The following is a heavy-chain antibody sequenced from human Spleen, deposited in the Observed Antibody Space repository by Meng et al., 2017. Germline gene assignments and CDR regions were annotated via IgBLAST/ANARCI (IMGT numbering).Heavy chain of an antibody. D-gene: IGHD3-10*01. V-gene: IGHV3-43D*03. J-gene: IGHJ4*02. CDR1: GFTFDDYA. CDR2: ISWDGGST. Sequence: GESLKISCAASGFTFDDYAMHWVRQAPGKGLEWVSLISWDGGSTYYEDSVKGRFTISYYEDSVKGRFTISRDNAKNSLYLQMNSLRAEDTAVYYCARDGYYGSGSYPPDYWGQGTLVTVSS. CDR3: ARDGYYGSGSYPPDY.